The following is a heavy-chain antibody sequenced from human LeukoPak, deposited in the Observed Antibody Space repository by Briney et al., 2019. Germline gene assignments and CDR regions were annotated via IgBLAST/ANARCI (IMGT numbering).Heavy chain of an antibody. CDR2: IYSDNT. V-gene: IGHV3-53*01. J-gene: IGHJ4*02. D-gene: IGHD4/OR15-4a*01. CDR3: ARRAGAYSHPYDY. Sequence: GGSLRLSCTVSGFTVSSNSMSWVRQALGKGLEWVSFIYSDNTHYSDSVKGRFTISRDNSKNTLYLQMNSLRAEDTAVYYCARRAGAYSHPYDYWGQGTLVTVSS. CDR1: GFTVSSNS.